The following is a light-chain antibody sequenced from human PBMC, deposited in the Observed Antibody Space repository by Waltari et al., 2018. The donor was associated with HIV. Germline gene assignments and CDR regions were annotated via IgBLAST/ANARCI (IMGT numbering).Light chain of an antibody. V-gene: IGLV1-40*01. CDR2: CYT. CDR1: SSNIGAGFD. CDR3: QSFDSSLNGLYV. Sequence: QSVLTQPPSVSGAPGQRVTISCTGSSSNIGAGFDVHWYQQFPGTAPKLLIYCYTNRPSGVPDRFSGSKSGTSASLAITGLQAEDEADYYCQSFDSSLNGLYVFGTGTTVTVL. J-gene: IGLJ1*01.